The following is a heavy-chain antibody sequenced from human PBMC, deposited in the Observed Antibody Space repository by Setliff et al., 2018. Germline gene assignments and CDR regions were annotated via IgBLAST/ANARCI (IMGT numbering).Heavy chain of an antibody. J-gene: IGHJ4*02. CDR2: INHRGST. D-gene: IGHD2-2*01. Sequence: PSETLSLTCAAYGGTFSDYHWTWIRQSPEKGLEWIGEINHRGSTNYNPSLKSRVSISVDTSKNQFSLKLNSVTAADTGVYYCASCRYQVPYNYWGQGTLVTVSS. V-gene: IGHV4-34*01. CDR3: ASCRYQVPYNY. CDR1: GGTFSDYH.